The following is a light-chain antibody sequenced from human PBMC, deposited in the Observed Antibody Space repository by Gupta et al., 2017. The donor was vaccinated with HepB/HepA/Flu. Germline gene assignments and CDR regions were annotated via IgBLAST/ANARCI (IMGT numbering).Light chain of an antibody. CDR2: YDS. J-gene: IGLJ2*01. CDR3: QVWDSSSDHVV. Sequence: SYVLTQPPSVSVAPGKTARITCGGNNIGSKSVHWYQQKPGQAPVLVIYYDSDRPSGIPERFSGSNSGNTATLTIXRXEAGDEXDYSCQVWDSSSDHVVFGGGTKLTVL. CDR1: NIGSKS. V-gene: IGLV3-21*04.